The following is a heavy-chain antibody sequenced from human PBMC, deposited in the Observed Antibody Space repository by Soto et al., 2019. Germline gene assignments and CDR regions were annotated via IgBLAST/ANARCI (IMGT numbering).Heavy chain of an antibody. V-gene: IGHV4-28*01. J-gene: IGHJ4*02. D-gene: IGHD1-26*01. CDR1: CYSISSSNW. Sequence: QVQLQESGPGLVKPSDTLSLTCSVSCYSISSSNWWCWIRQPPGHGLEWIGYIYYSGTTDYNPSLTSRVTMSVDTSNNQFSLTLTSVTAVDTAVYYCAIREIQGPIDSWGQGTVFTVSS. CDR2: IYYSGTT. CDR3: AIREIQGPIDS.